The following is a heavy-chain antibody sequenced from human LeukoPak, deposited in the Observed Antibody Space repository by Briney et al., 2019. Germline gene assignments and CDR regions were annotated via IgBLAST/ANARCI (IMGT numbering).Heavy chain of an antibody. D-gene: IGHD3-10*01. CDR2: INHSGST. CDR1: GGSFSGYY. J-gene: IGHJ6*03. CDR3: ARLIGELWFGDYYHYYMDV. Sequence: SETLSLTCAVYGGSFSGYYWSWIRQPPGKGLEWIGEINHSGSTNYNPSLKSRVTISVDTSKNQFSLKLSSVTAADTAVYYCARLIGELWFGDYYHYYMDVWGKGTTVTISS. V-gene: IGHV4-34*01.